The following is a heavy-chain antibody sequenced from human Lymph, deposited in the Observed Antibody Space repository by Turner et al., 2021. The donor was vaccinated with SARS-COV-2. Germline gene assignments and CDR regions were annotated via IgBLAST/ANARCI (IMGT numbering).Heavy chain of an antibody. Sequence: QITLKESGPTLVKPTHTLTLTCTFSGFSLSTGGVGVGWIRQPPGKALEWLSLIYWDDDNRYSPSLKSRLTITKDTSKNQVVLTMTNMDPIDTATYYCAHTMAVAGTVDFDYWGQGTLVTVSS. CDR3: AHTMAVAGTVDFDY. CDR2: IYWDDDN. J-gene: IGHJ4*02. D-gene: IGHD6-19*01. V-gene: IGHV2-5*02. CDR1: GFSLSTGGVG.